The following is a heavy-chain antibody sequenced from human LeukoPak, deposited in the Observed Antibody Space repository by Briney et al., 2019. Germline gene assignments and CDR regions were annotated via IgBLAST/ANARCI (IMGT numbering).Heavy chain of an antibody. CDR1: GHTFTGYY. Sequence: AASVKVSCKASGHTFTGYYMHWARQAPGQGLEWMGWINPNSGGTNYAQKFQGRVTMTRDTSISTAYMELSRLRSDDTAVYYCARAVSGSYYVNFDYWGQGTLVTVSS. CDR2: INPNSGGT. D-gene: IGHD1-26*01. J-gene: IGHJ4*02. V-gene: IGHV1-2*02. CDR3: ARAVSGSYYVNFDY.